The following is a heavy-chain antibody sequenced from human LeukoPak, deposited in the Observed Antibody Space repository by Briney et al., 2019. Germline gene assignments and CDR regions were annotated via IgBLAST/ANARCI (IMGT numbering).Heavy chain of an antibody. CDR1: GYTFTGYY. V-gene: IGHV1-2*02. J-gene: IGHJ3*02. D-gene: IGHD3-9*01. CDR2: INPNSGGT. Sequence: ASVKVSCKASGYTFTGYYMHWVRQAPGQGLEWMGWINPNSGGTNYAQKFQGRVTMTRDTSISTAYMELSRLRSDDTAVYYCARSHFDWDAFDIWGQGTMVTVSS. CDR3: ARSHFDWDAFDI.